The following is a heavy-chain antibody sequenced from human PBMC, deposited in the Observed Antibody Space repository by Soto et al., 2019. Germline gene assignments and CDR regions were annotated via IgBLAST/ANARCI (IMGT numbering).Heavy chain of an antibody. CDR2: INHSGTT. CDR1: GGSVSGYF. V-gene: IGHV4-34*01. J-gene: IGHJ4*02. Sequence: PSETLSLTCAVYGGSVSGYFWSWIRQPPGKGLEWIGEINHSGTTSYSPSLDSRVTTPVDTSKNQFSLRLSSVTAADTAIYYCARRYCSDSYCSYFDYWGRGTLVTVSS. D-gene: IGHD2-15*01. CDR3: ARRYCSDSYCSYFDY.